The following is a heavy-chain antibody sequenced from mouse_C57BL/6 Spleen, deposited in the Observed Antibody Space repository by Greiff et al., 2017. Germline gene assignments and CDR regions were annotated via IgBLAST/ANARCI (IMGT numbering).Heavy chain of an antibody. J-gene: IGHJ2*01. CDR1: GYTFTSYW. Sequence: QVQLQQPGAELVRPGSSVKLSCKASGYTFTSYWMHWVKQRPIQGLEWIGNIDPSDSETHYNQKFKDKATLTVDKSSSTAYMQLSSLTSEDSAVXYCARSPLLTGTLTGDYWGQGTTLTVSS. D-gene: IGHD4-1*01. CDR2: IDPSDSET. V-gene: IGHV1-52*01. CDR3: ARSPLLTGTLTGDY.